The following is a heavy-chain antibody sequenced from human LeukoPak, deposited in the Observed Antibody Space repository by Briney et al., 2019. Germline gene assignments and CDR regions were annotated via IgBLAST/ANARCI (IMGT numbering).Heavy chain of an antibody. CDR2: INHSGST. Sequence: KPSETLSLTCAVYGGSFSGYYWSWIRQPPGKGLEWIGEINHSGSTNYNPSLKSRVTISVDTSKNPCSLKLSAVTAADTAVYYCASGSNPMDAFDIWGQGTMVTVSS. CDR3: ASGSNPMDAFDI. J-gene: IGHJ3*02. CDR1: GGSFSGYY. V-gene: IGHV4-34*01. D-gene: IGHD4-11*01.